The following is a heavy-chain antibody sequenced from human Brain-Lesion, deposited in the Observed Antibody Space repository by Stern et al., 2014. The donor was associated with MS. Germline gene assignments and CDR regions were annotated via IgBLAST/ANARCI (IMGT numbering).Heavy chain of an antibody. Sequence: VQLVESGPGLVKPSETLSLTCTVAGGSVSSTSYAWAWIRQPPGKGLEWIGTIYYSGNTYYSPSLKSRLTISLDTSKNPSSLQRGSVTAADTAVYYCAGEEDIRYCSGGSCTGNWFDPWGQGTLVTVSS. CDR2: IYYSGNT. CDR3: AGEEDIRYCSGGSCTGNWFDP. D-gene: IGHD2-15*01. J-gene: IGHJ5*02. CDR1: GGSVSSTSYA. V-gene: IGHV4-39*01.